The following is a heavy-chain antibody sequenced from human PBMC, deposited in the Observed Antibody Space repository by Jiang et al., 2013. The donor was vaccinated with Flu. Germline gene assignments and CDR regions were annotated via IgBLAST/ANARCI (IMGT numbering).Heavy chain of an antibody. D-gene: IGHD6-6*01. J-gene: IGHJ2*01. CDR1: GGSFSGHY. CDR2: VSYSGYT. Sequence: LLKPSETLSLSCGVFGGSFSGHYWSWIRQPPGKGLEWIGFVSYSGYTNYNPSLESRVTISVDTSKNQFSLRLTSVTASDTAVYFCARAPIGAYTTSSPSWYFDLWGRGTLITVSS. V-gene: IGHV4-34*01. CDR3: ARAPIGAYTTSSPSWYFDL.